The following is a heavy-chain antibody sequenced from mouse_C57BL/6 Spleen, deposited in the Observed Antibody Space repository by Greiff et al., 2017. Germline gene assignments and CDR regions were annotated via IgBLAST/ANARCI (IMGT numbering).Heavy chain of an antibody. CDR1: GYSITGGYY. CDR3: AREGGPYYAMDY. V-gene: IGHV3-6*01. J-gene: IGHJ4*01. Sequence: EVQLQQSGPGLVKPSQSLSLTCSVTGYSITGGYYWNWIRQFPGNKLEWMGYISYDGSNNYNPSLKNRISITRDTSKNQFFLKLNSVTTEDTATYYCAREGGPYYAMDYWGQGTSVTVSS. D-gene: IGHD1-1*02. CDR2: ISYDGSN.